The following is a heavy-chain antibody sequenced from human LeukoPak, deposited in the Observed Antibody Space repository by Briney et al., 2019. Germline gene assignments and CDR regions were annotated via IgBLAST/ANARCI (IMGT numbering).Heavy chain of an antibody. J-gene: IGHJ4*02. CDR1: GGSISSYY. V-gene: IGHV4-59*08. Sequence: SETLSLTCTVSGGSISSYYWSWIRQPPGKGLEWIGYIYYSGSTNYNPSLKSRVTISVDTSKNQFSLKLSSVTAADTAVYYCARGSGWYPYYFDYWGQGTLVTVSS. CDR3: ARGSGWYPYYFDY. D-gene: IGHD6-19*01. CDR2: IYYSGST.